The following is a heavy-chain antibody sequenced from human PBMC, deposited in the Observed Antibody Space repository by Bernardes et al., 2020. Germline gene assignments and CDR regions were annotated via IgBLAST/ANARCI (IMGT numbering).Heavy chain of an antibody. Sequence: GSLRLSCAASGFTFSFYSMIWVRQAPGKGLEWVSSVSGGSSSIYYADSVKGRFTISRDNAKNSLYLHMNSLRVDDTAVYYCARDLKEGGYYYGMDVWGQGTTVTVSS. CDR2: VSGGSSSI. J-gene: IGHJ6*02. D-gene: IGHD3-16*01. CDR1: GFTFSFYS. V-gene: IGHV3-21*06. CDR3: ARDLKEGGYYYGMDV.